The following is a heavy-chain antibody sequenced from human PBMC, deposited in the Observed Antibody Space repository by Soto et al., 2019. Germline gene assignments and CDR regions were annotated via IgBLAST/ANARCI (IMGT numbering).Heavy chain of an antibody. Sequence: DVQLLESGGHLVQPGGSLRLSCAASGFTFSSYAMSWVRQAPGKGLEWVSSVSAGGDMTYYSESVKGRFTISSDNSNNALFLQMNSLRIEDTALYYCARGDRGGSGSPASYYYSGLDVWGQGTTVTVS. CDR2: VSAGGDMT. V-gene: IGHV3-23*01. J-gene: IGHJ6*02. D-gene: IGHD3-10*01. CDR3: ARGDRGGSGSPASYYYSGLDV. CDR1: GFTFSSYA.